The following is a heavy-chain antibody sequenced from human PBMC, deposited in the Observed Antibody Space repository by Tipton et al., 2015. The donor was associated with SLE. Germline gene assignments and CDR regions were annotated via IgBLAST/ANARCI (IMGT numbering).Heavy chain of an antibody. CDR2: IYYSGST. CDR1: GGSISSHY. J-gene: IGHJ3*02. V-gene: IGHV4-59*11. CDR3: ARDHLGEAFDI. Sequence: LRLSCTVSGGSISSHYWSWIRQPPGKGLEWIGYIYYSGSTNYNPSLKSRVTISVDTSKNQFSLKLSSVTAADTAVYYCARDHLGEAFDIWGQGTMVTVSS. D-gene: IGHD3-16*01.